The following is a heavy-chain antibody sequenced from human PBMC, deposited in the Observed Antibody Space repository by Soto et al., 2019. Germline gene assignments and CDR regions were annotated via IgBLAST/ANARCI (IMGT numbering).Heavy chain of an antibody. CDR2: VYHNGGA. D-gene: IGHD2-21*01. CDR3: GRVVEGATRHTDPDS. V-gene: IGHV4-39*01. Sequence: PSETLSLTCTVSGVSIHNSHSFCAWIRQPPGKGLQLIASVYHNGGAHYNSSLKSRVTISVDTANNQVSLRMRSLTAADTAFYYCGRVVEGATRHTDPDSWGQGILVT. J-gene: IGHJ5*01. CDR1: GVSIHNSHSF.